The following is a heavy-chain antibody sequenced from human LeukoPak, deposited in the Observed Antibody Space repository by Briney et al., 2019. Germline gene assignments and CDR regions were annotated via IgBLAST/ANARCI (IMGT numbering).Heavy chain of an antibody. CDR2: IFHSGST. D-gene: IGHD6-13*01. CDR3: ARVLGTGAAGAFDH. V-gene: IGHV4-38-2*02. Sequence: PSETLSLTCSVSGYSIRSAYCWGWIRQPPGKGLEWIGTIFHSGSTYYNPSLKSRVSTSIDTSKNQFSLKLTPVTAADTAVYYCARVLGTGAAGAFDHWGQGTLVTVSS. J-gene: IGHJ4*02. CDR1: GYSIRSAYC.